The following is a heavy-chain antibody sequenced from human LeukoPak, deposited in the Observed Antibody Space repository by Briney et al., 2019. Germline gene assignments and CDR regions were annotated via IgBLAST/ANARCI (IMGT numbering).Heavy chain of an antibody. D-gene: IGHD6-13*01. CDR3: AREHSTSCLDF. CDR1: GYTFNSYY. J-gene: IGHJ4*02. CDR2: INPRGDST. V-gene: IGHV1-46*02. Sequence: ASVKVSCKASGYTFNSYYMHWVRQAPGQGLEWMGLINPRGDSTFYAQKFRGRVTMTRDTSTLYMVLSSLRSDDTAVYYCAREHSTSCLDFWGQGTLVTVSS.